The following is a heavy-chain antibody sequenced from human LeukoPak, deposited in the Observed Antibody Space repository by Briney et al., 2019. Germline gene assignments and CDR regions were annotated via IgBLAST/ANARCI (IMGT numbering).Heavy chain of an antibody. CDR3: ARGRSPDLFDY. V-gene: IGHV1-8*01. CDR1: GYTFTSND. CDR2: MNPNNGHT. D-gene: IGHD2-21*02. Sequence: ASVKVSCKASGYTFTSNDINWLRQATGQRLEWMGWMNPNNGHTGYAQKFQGRVTMTKNTSISTAYMELSSLRSDDTAVYYCARGRSPDLFDYWGQGSLVTVSS. J-gene: IGHJ4*02.